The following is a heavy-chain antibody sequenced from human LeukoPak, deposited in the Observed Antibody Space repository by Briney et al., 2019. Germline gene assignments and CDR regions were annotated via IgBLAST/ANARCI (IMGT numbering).Heavy chain of an antibody. CDR3: ARDRFPYYYDSSGSVFDY. Sequence: ASVKVSCKASGYTFTGYYMHWVRQAPGQGLEWMGWINPNSGDTKYAQKFQGRVTMTRDTSISTAYMELSRLRSDDTAVYYCARDRFPYYYDSSGSVFDYWGQGTLVTVSS. D-gene: IGHD3-22*01. CDR2: INPNSGDT. CDR1: GYTFTGYY. V-gene: IGHV1-2*02. J-gene: IGHJ4*02.